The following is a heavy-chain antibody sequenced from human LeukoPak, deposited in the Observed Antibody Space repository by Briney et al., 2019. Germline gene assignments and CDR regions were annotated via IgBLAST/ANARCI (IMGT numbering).Heavy chain of an antibody. J-gene: IGHJ3*02. CDR3: ARGGSGHDAFDI. D-gene: IGHD2-15*01. CDR2: ISYSGNT. V-gene: IGHV4-59*01. CDR1: GGSISSYY. Sequence: PSETLSLTCTVSGGSISSYYWSWIRQPPGKGLEWIGYISYSGNTNYNPSLQSRVTISLDTSKNQFSLKLSSVTAADTAVYYCARGGSGHDAFDIWGQGTMVTVSS.